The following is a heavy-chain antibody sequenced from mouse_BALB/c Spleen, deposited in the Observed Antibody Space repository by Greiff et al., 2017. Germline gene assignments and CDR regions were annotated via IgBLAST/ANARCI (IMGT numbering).Heavy chain of an antibody. CDR2: IRHKANGYTT. J-gene: IGHJ2*01. D-gene: IGHD2-14*01. CDR3: ARCGYGGDY. V-gene: IGHV7-3*02. Sequence: EVMLVESGGGLVQPGGSLRLSCATSGFTFTDYYMSWVRQPPGKALEWLGFIRHKANGYTTESSASVKGRFTISRDNSQSILYLQMNTLRAEDSATYYGARCGYGGDYWGQGTTLTVSS. CDR1: GFTFTDYY.